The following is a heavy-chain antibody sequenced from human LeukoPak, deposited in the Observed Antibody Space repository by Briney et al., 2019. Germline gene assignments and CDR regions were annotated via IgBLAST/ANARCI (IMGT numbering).Heavy chain of an antibody. CDR3: ARLHGDYVIESYNWFDP. Sequence: GESLKISCKGSGYAFTDYWIGWVRQMPGKGLEWMGIIYPGDSDTRYSPSFQGQVTISADKSISTAYLQWSSLKASDTAMYYCARLHGDYVIESYNWFDPWGQGTLVTVSS. CDR1: GYAFTDYW. V-gene: IGHV5-51*01. CDR2: IYPGDSDT. J-gene: IGHJ5*02. D-gene: IGHD4-17*01.